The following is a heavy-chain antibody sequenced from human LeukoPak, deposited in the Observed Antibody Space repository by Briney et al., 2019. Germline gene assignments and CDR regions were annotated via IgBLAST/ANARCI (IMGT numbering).Heavy chain of an antibody. V-gene: IGHV1-18*01. J-gene: IGHJ4*02. D-gene: IGHD1-26*01. CDR1: GYTFTSYG. CDR2: ISCYNGNT. Sequence: ASVKVSCKASGYTFTSYGISWVRQAPGQGLEWMGWISCYNGNTNYAQKFQGRVTMTTDTSTSTAYMELRSLTSDDTAVYHCATDLPTTPDYFDYWGQGTLVTVSS. CDR3: ATDLPTTPDYFDY.